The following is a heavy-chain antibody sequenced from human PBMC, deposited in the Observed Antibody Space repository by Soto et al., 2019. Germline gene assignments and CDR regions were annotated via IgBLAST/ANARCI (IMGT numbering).Heavy chain of an antibody. V-gene: IGHV3-53*01. J-gene: IGHJ6*02. Sequence: GGSLRLSCAASGFTVGSNYMSWVRQAPGKGLEWVSVIYSEGTPYYADSVKGRFTISRENSNNTLYLHMNNLRAEDTAVYYCARSTYYDILNGSYYYYAMDVCGQGPTVTVYS. CDR2: IYSEGTP. CDR3: ARSTYYDILNGSYYYYAMDV. D-gene: IGHD3-9*01. CDR1: GFTVGSNY.